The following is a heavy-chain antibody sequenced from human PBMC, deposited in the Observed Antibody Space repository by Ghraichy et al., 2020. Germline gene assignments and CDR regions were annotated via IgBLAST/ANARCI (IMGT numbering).Heavy chain of an antibody. CDR3: VKGGPRITMVRGATHGFQH. CDR1: GFTFSSYA. V-gene: IGHV3-64D*06. D-gene: IGHD3-10*01. J-gene: IGHJ1*01. Sequence: GGSLRLSCSASGFTFSSYAMHWVRQAPGKGLEYVSAISSNGGSTYYADSVKGRFTISRDNSKNTLYLQMSSLRAEDTAVYYCVKGGPRITMVRGATHGFQHWGQGTLVTVSS. CDR2: ISSNGGST.